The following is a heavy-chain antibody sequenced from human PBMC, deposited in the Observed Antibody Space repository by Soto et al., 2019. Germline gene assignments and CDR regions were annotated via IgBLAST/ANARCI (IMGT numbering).Heavy chain of an antibody. V-gene: IGHV3-23*01. CDR3: ASPEGLLWFGELISALQY. J-gene: IGHJ4*02. Sequence: EVQLLESGGGLVQPGGSLRLSCAASGFTFSNYAVSWVRQAPGKGLEWVSAISGSGGSTFYADSVKGRFTISRDNSKNTLYLQMNSLRAEDTAVYYCASPEGLLWFGELISALQYWGQGTLVTVSA. D-gene: IGHD3-10*01. CDR2: ISGSGGST. CDR1: GFTFSNYA.